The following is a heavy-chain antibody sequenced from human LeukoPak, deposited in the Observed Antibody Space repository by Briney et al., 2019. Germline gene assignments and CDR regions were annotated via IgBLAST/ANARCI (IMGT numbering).Heavy chain of an antibody. CDR2: INDRGDNT. CDR1: GFTFSGYA. D-gene: IGHD1-7*01. CDR3: AKGYRGNYDY. J-gene: IGHJ4*02. V-gene: IGHV3-23*01. Sequence: AGGSLRLSCAASGFTFSGYAMTWVRQAPEKGLEWVSAINDRGDNTYYADSVKGRFTISRDNSKNTVHLQMNSLRAEDTAVYYCAKGYRGNYDYWGQGTLVTVSS.